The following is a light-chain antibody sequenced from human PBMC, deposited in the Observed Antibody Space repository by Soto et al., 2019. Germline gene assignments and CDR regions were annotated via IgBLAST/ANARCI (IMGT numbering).Light chain of an antibody. CDR1: SSDIGTYNL. Sequence: QSVLTQPASVSGSPGQSITISCTGTSSDIGTYNLVSWYQQHPGKAPKLMIYEASKRPSGISNRVSGSKSGNTASLTTSGIQAKDEADYYCCSYAGSGTFVLFGGGTKVTVL. V-gene: IGLV2-23*02. CDR2: EAS. CDR3: CSYAGSGTFVL. J-gene: IGLJ2*01.